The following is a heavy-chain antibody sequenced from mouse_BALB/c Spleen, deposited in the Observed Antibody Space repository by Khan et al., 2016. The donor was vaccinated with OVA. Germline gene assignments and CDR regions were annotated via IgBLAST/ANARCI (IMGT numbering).Heavy chain of an antibody. Sequence: QVQLKQSGAELVRPGASVKLSCKTSGYIFTSYWIHWVKQRSGQGLAWIARIYPGTGRTYYNEKFKGMAILTADKSSSTANMQLASLKSEDSAVYSRARSDYGSTYSMDYWGEGTSVTVSS. V-gene: IGHV1S132*01. CDR3: ARSDYGSTYSMDY. J-gene: IGHJ4*01. CDR2: IYPGTGRT. CDR1: GYIFTSYW. D-gene: IGHD1-1*01.